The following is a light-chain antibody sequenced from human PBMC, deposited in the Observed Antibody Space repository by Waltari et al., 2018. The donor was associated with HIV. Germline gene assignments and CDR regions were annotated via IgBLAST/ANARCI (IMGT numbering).Light chain of an antibody. V-gene: IGLV3-1*01. CDR3: QAWDSNAVV. CDR1: KLGDKY. Sequence: SYELTHPPSVSVSPGQTATISCYGDKLGDKYASWYQQWPRQSPIVVIHHDTKRPSGIPERFSGANSGNTATLTVSGTQAMDEADYYCQAWDSNAVVFGGGTKLTVL. J-gene: IGLJ2*01. CDR2: HDT.